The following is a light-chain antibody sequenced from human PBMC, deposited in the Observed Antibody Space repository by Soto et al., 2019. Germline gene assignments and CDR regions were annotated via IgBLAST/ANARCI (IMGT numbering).Light chain of an antibody. V-gene: IGKV3-15*01. J-gene: IGKJ1*01. CDR1: QSVSSN. CDR2: GAS. Sequence: EIVMTQSPATLSVSPGERATLSCRASQSVSSNLAWYQQKPGQAPMLLIYGASTRATGIPARFSGSGSGTEFTPTISSLQSEDFAVYYCQHYNDWPLTFGQGTKV. CDR3: QHYNDWPLT.